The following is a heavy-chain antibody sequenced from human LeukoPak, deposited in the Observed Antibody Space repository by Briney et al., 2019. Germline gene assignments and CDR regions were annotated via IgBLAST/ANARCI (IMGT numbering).Heavy chain of an antibody. D-gene: IGHD1-14*01. J-gene: IGHJ3*02. CDR1: GYTFTSYD. Sequence: ASVKVSCKASGYTFTSYDINWVRQATGQGLEWMGWMNPNSGNTGYAQKFQGRVTMTRNTSISTAYMELRSLRSDDTAVYYCARDKDVGNQDAFDIWGQGTMVTVSS. CDR3: ARDKDVGNQDAFDI. V-gene: IGHV1-8*01. CDR2: MNPNSGNT.